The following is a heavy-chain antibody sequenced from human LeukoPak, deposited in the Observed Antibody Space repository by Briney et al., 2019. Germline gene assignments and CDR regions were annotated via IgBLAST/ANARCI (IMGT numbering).Heavy chain of an antibody. CDR1: GFTFSTYS. CDR3: AKGRAAAYYFDY. CDR2: ISGSGGNT. J-gene: IGHJ4*02. V-gene: IGHV3-23*01. D-gene: IGHD6-13*01. Sequence: GGSLRLSCAASGFTFSTYSMTWVRQAPGKGLEWVSAISGSGGNTYYADSVKGRFTISRDNFKNTLYLQMNSLRAEDTALYYCAKGRAAAYYFDYWGQGTLVTVSS.